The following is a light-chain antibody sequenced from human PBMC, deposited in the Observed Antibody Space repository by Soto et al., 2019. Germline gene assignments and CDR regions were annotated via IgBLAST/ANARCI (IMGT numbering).Light chain of an antibody. CDR3: QKYNSAPPWT. V-gene: IGKV1-27*01. Sequence: DIQMTQSPSTXSXXVXXXXXXXXRVSQGISNYLAWYQQKPGKVPKLLIYAASTLQSGVPSRFSGSGSGTDFTLTISSLQPEDVATYYCQKYNSAPPWTFGQGTKVDIK. J-gene: IGKJ1*01. CDR1: QGISNY. CDR2: AAS.